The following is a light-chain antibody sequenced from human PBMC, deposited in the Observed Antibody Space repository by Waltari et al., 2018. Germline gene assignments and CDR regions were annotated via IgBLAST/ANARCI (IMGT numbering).Light chain of an antibody. V-gene: IGLV2-14*03. J-gene: IGLJ2*01. CDR3: NSYSSSSSLVL. CDR2: DVS. CDR1: SSARCTYNY. Sequence: QSALTQPASVSGSPGQSITISCTGTSSARCTYNYVSWYQQHPGKAPKRMIYDVSNRPSGVSDRFSGSKSGNTASLTISGLQAEDEADYYCNSYSSSSSLVLFGGGTKLTVV.